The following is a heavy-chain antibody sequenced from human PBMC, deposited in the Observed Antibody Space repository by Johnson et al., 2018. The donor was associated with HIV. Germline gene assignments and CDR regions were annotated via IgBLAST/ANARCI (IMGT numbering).Heavy chain of an antibody. Sequence: QMLLVESGGDVVQPGRSLRLSCAASGFTFSSYGMHWVRQAPGKGLEWVAVISYDGSNKYYADSVKGRFTISRDNSKNTLYLQMNSLRAEDTAVYYCARDEVAGAFDIWGQGTMVTVSS. CDR2: ISYDGSNK. J-gene: IGHJ3*02. CDR1: GFTFSSYG. V-gene: IGHV3-30*03. CDR3: ARDEVAGAFDI.